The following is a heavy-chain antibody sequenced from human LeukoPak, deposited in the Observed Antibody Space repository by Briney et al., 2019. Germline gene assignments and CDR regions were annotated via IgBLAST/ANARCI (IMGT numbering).Heavy chain of an antibody. J-gene: IGHJ6*03. Sequence: GASVKVSCKASGGTFSSYAISWVRQAPGQGLEWMGGIIPIFGTANYAQKFQERVTITRDMSTSTAYMELSSLRSEDTAVYYCAASSGSYSYYYMDVWGKGTTVTVSS. CDR2: IIPIFGTA. CDR3: AASSGSYSYYYMDV. V-gene: IGHV1-69*05. D-gene: IGHD1-26*01. CDR1: GGTFSSYA.